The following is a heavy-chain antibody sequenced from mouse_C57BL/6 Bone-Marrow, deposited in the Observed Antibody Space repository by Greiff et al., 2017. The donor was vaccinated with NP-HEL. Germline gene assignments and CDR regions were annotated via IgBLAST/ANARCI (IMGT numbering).Heavy chain of an antibody. Sequence: VKLMESGPELVKPGASVKISCKASGYAFSSSWMNWVKQRPGKGLEWIGRIYPGDGDTNYNGKFKGKATLTADKSSSTAYMQLSSLTSEDSAVYFCARREYWGQGTLVTVSA. V-gene: IGHV1-82*01. CDR2: IYPGDGDT. J-gene: IGHJ3*01. CDR3: ARREY. CDR1: GYAFSSSW.